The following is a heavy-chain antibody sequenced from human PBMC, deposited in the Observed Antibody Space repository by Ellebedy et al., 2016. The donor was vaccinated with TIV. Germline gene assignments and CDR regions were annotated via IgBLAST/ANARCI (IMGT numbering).Heavy chain of an antibody. D-gene: IGHD3-10*01. Sequence: GESLKISCGASGFTFSSTWMHWLRQTPGKGLVWVSRINSDGSTIYADSVKGRFTISRDNTKNTVYLQMNSLRAEDTAVYFCARDNYYKMDYWGQGTLVTVSS. J-gene: IGHJ4*02. CDR3: ARDNYYKMDY. CDR2: INSDGST. V-gene: IGHV3-74*01. CDR1: GFTFSSTW.